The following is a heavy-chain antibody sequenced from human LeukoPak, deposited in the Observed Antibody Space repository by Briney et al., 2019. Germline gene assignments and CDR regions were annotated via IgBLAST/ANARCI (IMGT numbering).Heavy chain of an antibody. Sequence: PGGSLRLSCAASGFTFSSYAMTWVRQAPGKGLEWVPAISGSGGSTYYADSVKGRFTISRDNSKNTLYLQMNSLRAEDTAVYYCARDEGHDYDFWSGYYPADYWGQGTLVTVSS. D-gene: IGHD3-3*01. CDR2: ISGSGGST. J-gene: IGHJ4*02. V-gene: IGHV3-23*01. CDR3: ARDEGHDYDFWSGYYPADY. CDR1: GFTFSSYA.